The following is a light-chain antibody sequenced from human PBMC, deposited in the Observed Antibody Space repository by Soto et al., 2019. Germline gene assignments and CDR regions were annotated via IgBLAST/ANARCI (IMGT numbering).Light chain of an antibody. CDR2: DVS. CDR1: SSDVGGYNF. Sequence: QSALTHPASVSGSPGQSITISCTGTSSDVGGYNFVSWYQHHPGKAPKLIIYDVSNRPSGVSNRFSGSKSGNTASLTISGLQAEDEADYYCTSYTSSFTYVFGTGTKVTVL. CDR3: TSYTSSFTYV. J-gene: IGLJ1*01. V-gene: IGLV2-14*03.